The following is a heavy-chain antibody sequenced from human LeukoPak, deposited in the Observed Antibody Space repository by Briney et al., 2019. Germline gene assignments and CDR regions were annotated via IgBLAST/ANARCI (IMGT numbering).Heavy chain of an antibody. D-gene: IGHD6-19*01. Sequence: GGSLRLSCAASGFTFSNYGMHWVRQAPGKGLERVAVVSSDGSIDYYADSVRGRFTVSRDNSKNTLYLQMNSLRAEDTAVYYCAKGRKWLVLDYFDYWGQGTLVTVSS. J-gene: IGHJ4*02. CDR3: AKGRKWLVLDYFDY. CDR2: VSSDGSID. CDR1: GFTFSNYG. V-gene: IGHV3-30*18.